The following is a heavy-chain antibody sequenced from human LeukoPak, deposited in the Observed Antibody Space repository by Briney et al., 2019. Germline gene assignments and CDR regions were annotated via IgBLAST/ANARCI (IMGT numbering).Heavy chain of an antibody. CDR3: SREGYT. D-gene: IGHD1-1*01. CDR1: GFTFCDYA. CDR2: IRSKAYGGTT. Sequence: GGSLRLSCTASGFTFCDYAMIWVRQAPGKGGEWVGFIRSKAYGGTTEYAASVKGRFTILGDDSKTIAYLQMNSRKTQEIPVYYCSREGYTWGQGTLVTVS. J-gene: IGHJ5*02. V-gene: IGHV3-49*04.